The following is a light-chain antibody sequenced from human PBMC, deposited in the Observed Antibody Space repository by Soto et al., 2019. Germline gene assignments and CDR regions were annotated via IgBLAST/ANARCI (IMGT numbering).Light chain of an antibody. CDR3: AAWDDTLNGYV. CDR1: SSNIGSNT. V-gene: IGLV1-44*01. Sequence: QPVLTQPPSASGTPGQRVTISCSGSSSNIGSNTVNWYQQLSGTAPKLLIYSNDQRPSGVPDRFSGSKSGTSASLAISGLQSEDEADYYCAAWDDTLNGYVFGAGTKLTVL. J-gene: IGLJ1*01. CDR2: SND.